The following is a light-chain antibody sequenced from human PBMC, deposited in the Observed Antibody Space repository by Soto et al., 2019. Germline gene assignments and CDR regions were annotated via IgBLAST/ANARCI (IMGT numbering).Light chain of an antibody. CDR2: DAS. CDR1: QSVSSY. J-gene: IGKJ4*01. Sequence: IVLTPSPATLSFSPLERATLSFRASQSVSSYLAWYQQKPGQAPRLLIYDASNRATGIPARFSGSGSGTDFTLTISSLEPEDFAVYYCQQRSNWPLTFGGGTKVDIK. V-gene: IGKV3-11*01. CDR3: QQRSNWPLT.